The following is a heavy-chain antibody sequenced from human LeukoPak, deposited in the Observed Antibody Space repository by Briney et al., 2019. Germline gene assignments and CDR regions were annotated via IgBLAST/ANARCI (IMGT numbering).Heavy chain of an antibody. J-gene: IGHJ4*02. D-gene: IGHD3-9*01. CDR2: IYYSGST. CDR3: ARGGHYDILTGYPTFFDY. Sequence: SETLSLTCTVSGYSISSGYYWGWIRQPPGKGLEWIGYIYYSGSTNYNPSLKSRVTISVDTSKNQFSLKLSSVTAADTAVYYCARGGHYDILTGYPTFFDYWGQGTLVTVSS. V-gene: IGHV4-38-2*02. CDR1: GYSISSGYY.